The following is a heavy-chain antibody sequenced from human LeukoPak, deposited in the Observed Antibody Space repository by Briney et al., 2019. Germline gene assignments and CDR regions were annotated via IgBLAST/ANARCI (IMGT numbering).Heavy chain of an antibody. Sequence: SETLSLTCTVSGGSISSYYWSWIRQPPGEGLEWIGYIYYSGSTNYNPSLKSRVTISVDTSKNQFSLKLSSVTAADTAVYYCARRGRYYDILTGYPDYYFDYWGQGTLVTVSS. V-gene: IGHV4-59*08. J-gene: IGHJ4*02. CDR1: GGSISSYY. D-gene: IGHD3-9*01. CDR3: ARRGRYYDILTGYPDYYFDY. CDR2: IYYSGST.